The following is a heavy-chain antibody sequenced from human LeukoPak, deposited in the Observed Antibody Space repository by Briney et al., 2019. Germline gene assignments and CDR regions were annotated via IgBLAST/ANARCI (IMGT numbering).Heavy chain of an antibody. CDR2: IKQDGSEK. Sequence: GGSLRLSCAASGFTFSSYWMSWVRQAPGKGQEWVANIKQDGSEKYYVDSVKGRFTISRDNAKNSLYLQMNSLRAEDTAVYYCAREMSGYDSHHYYYGMDVWGQGTTVTVSS. V-gene: IGHV3-7*01. D-gene: IGHD5-12*01. CDR3: AREMSGYDSHHYYYGMDV. CDR1: GFTFSSYW. J-gene: IGHJ6*02.